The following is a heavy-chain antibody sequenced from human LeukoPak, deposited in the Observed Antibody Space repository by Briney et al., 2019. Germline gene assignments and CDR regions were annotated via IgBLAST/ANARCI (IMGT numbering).Heavy chain of an antibody. D-gene: IGHD2-2*01. CDR2: ISGDGGST. Sequence: GGSLRLSCAASGFTFDDYAMHWVRQAPGKGLEWVSLISGDGGSTYYADSVKGRFTISRDNSKNSLYLQMNSLRIEDTALYYCAKSQGYCSSTSCRPYSSSWPFNYWGQGTLVTVSX. CDR3: AKSQGYCSSTSCRPYSSSWPFNY. V-gene: IGHV3-43*02. CDR1: GFTFDDYA. J-gene: IGHJ4*02.